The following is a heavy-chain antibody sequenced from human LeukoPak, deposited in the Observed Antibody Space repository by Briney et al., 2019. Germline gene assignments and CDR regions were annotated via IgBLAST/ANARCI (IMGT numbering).Heavy chain of an antibody. Sequence: SETLSLTCTVSGGSISSYYWSWIRQPPGKGLEWIGYIYYSGSTYYNPSLKSRVTISVDTSKNQLSLKLSSVTAADTAVYYCARESNYHGSGTGWFDPWGQGTLVTVSS. CDR3: ARESNYHGSGTGWFDP. CDR1: GGSISSYY. D-gene: IGHD3-10*01. J-gene: IGHJ5*02. CDR2: IYYSGST. V-gene: IGHV4-59*12.